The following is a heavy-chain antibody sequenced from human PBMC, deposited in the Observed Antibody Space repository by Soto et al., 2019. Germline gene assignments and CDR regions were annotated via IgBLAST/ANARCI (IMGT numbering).Heavy chain of an antibody. Sequence: SETLSLTCTVSGASIITYYWSWIRQPPGKGLEWIGYIYYSGSTNYNPSLKSRVTISVDTSKNQFSLKLSSVTAADTAVYYCARGTSTGTMSYWGQGTLVTVSS. D-gene: IGHD1-1*01. J-gene: IGHJ4*02. CDR1: GASIITYY. V-gene: IGHV4-59*12. CDR3: ARGTSTGTMSY. CDR2: IYYSGST.